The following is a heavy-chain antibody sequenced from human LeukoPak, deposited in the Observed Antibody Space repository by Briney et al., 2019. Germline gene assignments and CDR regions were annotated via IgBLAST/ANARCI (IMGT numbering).Heavy chain of an antibody. CDR2: INTNTGNP. CDR1: GYTFTSYA. Sequence: ASVKVSCTASGYTFTSYAMNWVRQAPGQGLEWMGWINTNTGNPTYAQGFTGRFVFSLDTSVSTAYLQISSLKAEDTAVYYCARGAYCSGGSCYSLYYFDYWGQGTLVTVSS. V-gene: IGHV7-4-1*02. D-gene: IGHD2-15*01. CDR3: ARGAYCSGGSCYSLYYFDY. J-gene: IGHJ4*02.